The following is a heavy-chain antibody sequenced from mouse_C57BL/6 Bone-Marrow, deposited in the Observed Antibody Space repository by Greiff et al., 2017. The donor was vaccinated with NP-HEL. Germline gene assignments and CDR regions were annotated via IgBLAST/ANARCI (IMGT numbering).Heavy chain of an antibody. Sequence: QVQLQRSGAELVMPGASVKLSCKASGYTFTSYWMHWVKQRPGQGLEWIGEIDPSDSYTNYNQKFKGKSTLTVDKSSSTAYMQLSSLTSEDSAVYYCARWAHYGSSPYWCFDVWGTGTTVTVSS. CDR3: ARWAHYGSSPYWCFDV. CDR1: GYTFTSYW. D-gene: IGHD1-1*01. CDR2: IDPSDSYT. J-gene: IGHJ1*03. V-gene: IGHV1-69*01.